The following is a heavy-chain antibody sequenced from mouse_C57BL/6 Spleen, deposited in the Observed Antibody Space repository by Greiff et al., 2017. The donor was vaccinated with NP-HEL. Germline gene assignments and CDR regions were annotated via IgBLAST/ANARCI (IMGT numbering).Heavy chain of an antibody. D-gene: IGHD2-3*01. CDR1: GFTFSDYG. V-gene: IGHV5-17*01. CDR2: ISSGSSTI. Sequence: DVHLVESGGGLVKPGGSLKLSCAASGFTFSDYGMHWVRQAPEKGLEWVAYISSGSSTIYYADTVKGRFTISRDNAKNTLFLQMTSLRSEDTAMYYCAREGLLHAMDYWGQGTSVTVSS. CDR3: AREGLLHAMDY. J-gene: IGHJ4*01.